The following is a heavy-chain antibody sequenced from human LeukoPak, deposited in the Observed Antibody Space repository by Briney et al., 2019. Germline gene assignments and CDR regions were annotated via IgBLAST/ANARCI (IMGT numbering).Heavy chain of an antibody. CDR3: ARANTNGYTYGNFDY. CDR1: GFTFSTYS. V-gene: IGHV3-21*01. CDR2: ISYGSIYI. J-gene: IGHJ4*02. D-gene: IGHD5-18*01. Sequence: GGSLRLSCAAPGFTFSTYSMNWVRQAPGKGLEWVSSISYGSIYIYYADSVKGRFTISRDDAQNSLYLQLNSLRAEDSALYYCARANTNGYTYGNFDYWGQGTLVTVSS.